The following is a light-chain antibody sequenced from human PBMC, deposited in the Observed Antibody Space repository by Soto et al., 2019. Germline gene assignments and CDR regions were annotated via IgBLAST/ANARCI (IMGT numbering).Light chain of an antibody. CDR3: ATWDVSLNIWV. V-gene: IGLV1-44*01. Sequence: QSVLTQPPSVSGAPGQRVTISCTGSSSNIGAGHDVHWYQQLPGTAPKLLIYSTDLRPSGVPDRFSGSKSSTSASLAISGLQSEDEADYYCATWDVSLNIWVFGGGTKLTVL. J-gene: IGLJ3*02. CDR2: STD. CDR1: SSNIGAGHD.